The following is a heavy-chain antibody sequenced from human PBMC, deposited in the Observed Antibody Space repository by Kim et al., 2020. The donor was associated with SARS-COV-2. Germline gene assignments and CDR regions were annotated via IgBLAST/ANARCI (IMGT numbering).Heavy chain of an antibody. CDR3: ARDRGDYVWGSYRFYGMDV. J-gene: IGHJ6*02. Sequence: RVTISVDTSKNQFSLKLSSVTAADTAVYYCARDRGDYVWGSYRFYGMDVWGQGTTVTVSS. V-gene: IGHV4-31*02. D-gene: IGHD3-16*02.